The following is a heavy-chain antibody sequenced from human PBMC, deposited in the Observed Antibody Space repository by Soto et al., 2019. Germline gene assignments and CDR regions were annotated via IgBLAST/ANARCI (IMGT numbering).Heavy chain of an antibody. CDR3: AAVGVRLDDYGVGWFDP. CDR2: IVVGSGNT. CDR1: GFTFTSSA. V-gene: IGHV1-58*01. J-gene: IGHJ5*02. D-gene: IGHD4-17*01. Sequence: ASVKVSCKASGFTFTSSAVQWVRQARGQRLEWIGWIVVGSGNTNYAQKFQERVTITRDMSTSTAYMELSSLRSEDTAVYYCAAVGVRLDDYGVGWFDPWGQGTLVTVSS.